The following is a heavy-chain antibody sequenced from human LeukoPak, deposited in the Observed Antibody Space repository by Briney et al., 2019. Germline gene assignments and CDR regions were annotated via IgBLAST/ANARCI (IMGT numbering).Heavy chain of an antibody. V-gene: IGHV1-8*01. D-gene: IGHD5-18*01. Sequence: ASVKVSCKASGYTFTTYDINWVRQAAGQGGEWMGWMNPNSGNTAYAQKFQGRVTMTRNTSISTAFMELSGLRSEDPAVYFCARRNTAMVAGLDYWGQGSLVTVSS. CDR3: ARRNTAMVAGLDY. CDR1: GYTFTTYD. J-gene: IGHJ4*02. CDR2: MNPNSGNT.